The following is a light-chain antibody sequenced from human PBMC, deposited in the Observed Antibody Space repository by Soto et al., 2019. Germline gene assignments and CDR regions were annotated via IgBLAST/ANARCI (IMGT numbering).Light chain of an antibody. Sequence: EIVMTQSPATLSVSPWERATLSCRASQSVSSNLAWYQQKPGQAPRLLIYDASTRATGVPARFSGSGSGTEFTLTISSLQSEDFALYYCQQYDHWPPATFGQGTKVDIK. CDR1: QSVSSN. V-gene: IGKV3-15*01. J-gene: IGKJ1*01. CDR2: DAS. CDR3: QQYDHWPPAT.